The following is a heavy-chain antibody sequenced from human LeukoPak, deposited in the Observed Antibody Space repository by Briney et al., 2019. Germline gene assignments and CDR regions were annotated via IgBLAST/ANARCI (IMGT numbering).Heavy chain of an antibody. D-gene: IGHD3-10*01. CDR2: IYPVDSHP. CDR3: ARSGVSMVRGAYDY. V-gene: IGHV5-51*01. Sequence: GASLQISCQGSGSTFTSYWIAWGRQLPGKGPEWMGIIYPVDSHPDYSPSFQGQVTISVDKSISTAFLQWNSLKASDNAMYYCARSGVSMVRGAYDYWGQGTLVTVSS. J-gene: IGHJ4*02. CDR1: GSTFTSYW.